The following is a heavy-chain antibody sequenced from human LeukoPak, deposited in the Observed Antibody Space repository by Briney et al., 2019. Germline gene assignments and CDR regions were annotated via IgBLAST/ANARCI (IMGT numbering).Heavy chain of an antibody. CDR2: ISSSSSYI. CDR3: ATGGPYRDAFDI. D-gene: IGHD3-16*01. CDR1: GFTFSSYS. V-gene: IGHV3-21*04. J-gene: IGHJ3*02. Sequence: GGSLRLSCAASGFTFSSYSMNWVRQAPGKGLEWVSSISSSSSYIYYADSVKGRFTISRDNAKNSLYLQMNSLRAEDTAVYYCATGGPYRDAFDIWGQGTMVTVSS.